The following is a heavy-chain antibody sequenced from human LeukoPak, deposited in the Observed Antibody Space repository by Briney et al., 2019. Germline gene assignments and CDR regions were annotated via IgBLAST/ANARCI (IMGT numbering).Heavy chain of an antibody. CDR2: IYYSGTT. D-gene: IGHD3-3*01. V-gene: IGHV4-59*08. CDR3: ARDVRSGNMDV. Sequence: SETLSLTCTVSGDSINNYYWSWIRQPPGKGLEWIGYIYYSGTTNYNPSLKSRVSISVDTSKKQFSLRLSSVTAADTAVYYCARDVRSGNMDVWGKGTTVTVSS. CDR1: GDSINNYY. J-gene: IGHJ6*03.